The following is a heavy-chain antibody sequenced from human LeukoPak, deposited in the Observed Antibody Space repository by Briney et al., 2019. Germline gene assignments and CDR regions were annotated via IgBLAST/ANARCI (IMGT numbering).Heavy chain of an antibody. CDR1: GYIFTSYG. D-gene: IGHD1-14*01. CDR3: ARDKTEGPLDS. CDR2: ISAYNGNT. J-gene: IGHJ5*01. Sequence: ASVKVSCKASGYIFTSYGISWVRQAPGQGLEGMGWISAYNGNTNYAQRLQGRVTMTTDTSTSTAYMELRSLRSDDTAVYVCARDKTEGPLDSWGQGTLVTVSS. V-gene: IGHV1-18*01.